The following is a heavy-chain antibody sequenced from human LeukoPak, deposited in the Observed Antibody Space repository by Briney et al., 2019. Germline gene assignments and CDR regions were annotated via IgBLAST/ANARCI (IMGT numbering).Heavy chain of an antibody. V-gene: IGHV1-69*04. CDR3: ASHPLLGMATIGRTFDY. CDR1: GGTFSGYA. D-gene: IGHD5-24*01. CDR2: IIPIFGIA. J-gene: IGHJ4*02. Sequence: SVKVSCKASGGTFSGYAISWVRQAPGQGLEWMGRIIPIFGIANYAQKFQGRVTITADKSTSTAYMELSSLRSEDTAVYYCASHPLLGMATIGRTFDYWGQGTLVTVSS.